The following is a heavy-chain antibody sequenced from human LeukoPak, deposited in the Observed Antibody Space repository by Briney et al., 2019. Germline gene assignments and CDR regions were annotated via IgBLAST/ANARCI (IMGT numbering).Heavy chain of an antibody. CDR3: ARALRELRYFDWLPDY. CDR1: GFTFSSYA. D-gene: IGHD3-9*01. J-gene: IGHJ4*02. V-gene: IGHV3-30-3*01. Sequence: PGRSLRLSCAASGFTFSSYAMHWVRQAPGKGLEWVAVISYDGSNKYYADSVKGRFTISRDNSKNTLYLQMNSLRAEDTAVYYCARALRELRYFDWLPDYWGQGTLVTVSS. CDR2: ISYDGSNK.